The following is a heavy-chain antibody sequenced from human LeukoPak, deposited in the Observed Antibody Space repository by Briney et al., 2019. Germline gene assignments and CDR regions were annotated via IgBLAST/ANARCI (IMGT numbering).Heavy chain of an antibody. J-gene: IGHJ4*02. CDR1: GFTFSSYG. Sequence: GGPLRLSSAASGFTFSSYGMHWVRQAPGKGLEWVAVISYDGSNKYYADSVKGRFTISRDNSKNTLYLQMNSLRAEDTAVYYCAKDETRDGYNLGATDYWGQGTLVTVSS. D-gene: IGHD5-24*01. CDR3: AKDETRDGYNLGATDY. V-gene: IGHV3-30*18. CDR2: ISYDGSNK.